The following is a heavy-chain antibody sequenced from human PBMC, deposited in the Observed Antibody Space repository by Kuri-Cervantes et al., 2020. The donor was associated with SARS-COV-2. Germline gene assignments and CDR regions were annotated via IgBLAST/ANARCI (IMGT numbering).Heavy chain of an antibody. J-gene: IGHJ2*01. CDR1: GGSISSYY. CDR3: AMSSDWNPLWYFDL. Sequence: GSLRLSCTVSGGSISSYYWGWIRQPPGKGLEWIGSIYHTGTTSYKSSLKSRVTISADTSKNQFSLNLKSVTAADTAIYYCAMSSDWNPLWYFDLWGRGTLVTVSS. CDR2: IYHTGTT. D-gene: IGHD2-21*01. V-gene: IGHV4-59*08.